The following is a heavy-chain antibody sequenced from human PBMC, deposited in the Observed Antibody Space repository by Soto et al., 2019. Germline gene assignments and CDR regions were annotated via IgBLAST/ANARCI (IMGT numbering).Heavy chain of an antibody. Sequence: QVQLQESGPGLVKPSQTLSLTCTVSGGSMNSGGYCWSWIRQHPGEGLEWIGCISYGGTTSYNPALKRRVIISVDTSKNQFSRKLTSVTAADSAVYYCSRGILVWGQGTLITVSS. CDR1: GGSMNSGGYC. CDR2: ISYGGTT. CDR3: SRGILV. D-gene: IGHD2-15*01. J-gene: IGHJ4*02. V-gene: IGHV4-31*03.